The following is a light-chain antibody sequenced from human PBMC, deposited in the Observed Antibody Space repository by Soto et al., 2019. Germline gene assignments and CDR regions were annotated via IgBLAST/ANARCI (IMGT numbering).Light chain of an antibody. CDR1: SSDVGGFNY. J-gene: IGLJ1*01. CDR2: DVT. CDR3: NSYTSSSTDV. V-gene: IGLV2-14*03. Sequence: QSVLTQPASVSGSPGQSITISCTGTSSDVGGFNYVSWYQQHPGKAPKLTIYDVTNRPSGVSYRFSGSKSGNTASLTISGLQAEDEADYYCNSYTSSSTDVFGTGTKVTVL.